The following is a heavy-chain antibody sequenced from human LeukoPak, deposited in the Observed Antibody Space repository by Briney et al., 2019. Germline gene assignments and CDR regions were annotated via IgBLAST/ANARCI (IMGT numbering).Heavy chain of an antibody. D-gene: IGHD1-26*01. V-gene: IGHV3-15*05. CDR3: TTGGSYYNH. Sequence: GGSLRLSCAVSGVTVSSNHMSWVRQTPGKGLEWVGRIKSKTDGGTTAYAAPVKGRFTISRDDSKNTLYLQMNSLKSEDTAVYYCTTGGSYYNHWGQGTLVTVSS. J-gene: IGHJ5*02. CDR1: GVTVSSNH. CDR2: IKSKTDGGTT.